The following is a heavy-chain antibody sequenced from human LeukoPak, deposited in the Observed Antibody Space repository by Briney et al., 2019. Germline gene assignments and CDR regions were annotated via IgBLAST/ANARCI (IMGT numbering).Heavy chain of an antibody. CDR2: ISSSSSTI. D-gene: IGHD6-13*01. CDR1: GFTFSSYS. CDR3: ARTGSSWYFHMDV. Sequence: GGSLRLSCAASGFTFSSYSMNWVRQAPGKGLEWVSYISSSSSTIYYADSVKGRFTISRDNAKNSLYLQMNSLRAEDTAVYYCARTGSSWYFHMDVWGKGTTVTVSS. V-gene: IGHV3-48*01. J-gene: IGHJ6*03.